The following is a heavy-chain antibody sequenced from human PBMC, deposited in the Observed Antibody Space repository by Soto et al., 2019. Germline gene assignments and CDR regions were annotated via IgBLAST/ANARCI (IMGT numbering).Heavy chain of an antibody. V-gene: IGHV1-24*01. CDR2: FDPEDGET. Sequence: ASVKVSCKVSGYTLTELSMHWVRQAPGKGLELMGGFDPEDGETIYAQKFQGRVTMTEDTSTDTAYMELSSLRSEDTAVYYCATGFYCGGDCYSGPGYWGQGTLVTVSS. CDR1: GYTLTELS. J-gene: IGHJ4*02. CDR3: ATGFYCGGDCYSGPGY. D-gene: IGHD2-21*02.